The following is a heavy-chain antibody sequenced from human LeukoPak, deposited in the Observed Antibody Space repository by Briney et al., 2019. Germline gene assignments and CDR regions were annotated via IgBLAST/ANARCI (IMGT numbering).Heavy chain of an antibody. Sequence: GGSLRLSCAASGFTFSSYGMHWVRQAPDKGLEWVAFIRYDGSNKYYADSVKGRFTISRDNSKNTLYLQMNSLRAENTAVYYCAKDGTYYYDSSGYSFDYWGQGTLVTVSS. CDR2: IRYDGSNK. CDR3: AKDGTYYYDSSGYSFDY. J-gene: IGHJ4*02. CDR1: GFTFSSYG. D-gene: IGHD3-22*01. V-gene: IGHV3-30*02.